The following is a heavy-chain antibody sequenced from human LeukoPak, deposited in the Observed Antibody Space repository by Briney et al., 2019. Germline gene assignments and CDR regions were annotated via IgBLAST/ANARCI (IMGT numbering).Heavy chain of an antibody. J-gene: IGHJ6*03. CDR3: ARGPAIAAEFLYYYYYYMDV. CDR1: GGSISSSSYY. V-gene: IGHV4-39*07. Sequence: SETLSLTCTVSGGSISSSSYYWGWIRQPPGKGLEWIGSIYYSGSTYYNPSLKSRVTISVDTSKNQFSLKLSSVTAADTAVYYCARGPAIAAEFLYYYYYYMDVWGKGTTVTVSS. D-gene: IGHD2-15*01. CDR2: IYYSGST.